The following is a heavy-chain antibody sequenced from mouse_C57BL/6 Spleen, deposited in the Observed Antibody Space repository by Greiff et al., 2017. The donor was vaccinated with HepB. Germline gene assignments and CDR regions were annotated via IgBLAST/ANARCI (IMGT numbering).Heavy chain of an antibody. J-gene: IGHJ4*01. CDR2: IYPGSGST. CDR3: ATDYGNPHYYAMDY. D-gene: IGHD2-1*01. CDR1: GYTFTSYW. V-gene: IGHV1-55*01. Sequence: VQLQQPGAELVKPGASVKMSCKASGYTFTSYWITWVKQRPGQGLEWIGDIYPGSGSTNYNEKFKSKATLTVDTSSSTAYMQLSSLTSEDSAVYYCATDYGNPHYYAMDYWGQGTSVTVSS.